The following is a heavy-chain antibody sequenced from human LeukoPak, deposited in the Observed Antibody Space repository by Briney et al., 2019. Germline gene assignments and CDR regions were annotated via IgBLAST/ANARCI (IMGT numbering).Heavy chain of an antibody. D-gene: IGHD5-18*01. Sequence: PSETLSLTCTVSGGSISSYYWSWIRQPPGKGLEWIGYIYYSESTNYNPSLKSRVTISVDTSKNQFSLKLSSVTAADTAVYYCAAGREYSYGPSYYYYYGMDVWGQGTTVTVSS. CDR1: GGSISSYY. CDR2: IYYSEST. CDR3: AAGREYSYGPSYYYYYGMDV. V-gene: IGHV4-59*08. J-gene: IGHJ6*02.